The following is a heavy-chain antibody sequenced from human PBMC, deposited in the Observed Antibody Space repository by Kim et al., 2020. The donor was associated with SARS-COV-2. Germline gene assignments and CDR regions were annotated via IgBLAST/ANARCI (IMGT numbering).Heavy chain of an antibody. CDR2: ISGGGTET. CDR1: GFTFSAYA. D-gene: IGHD6-19*01. CDR3: ASRPAEKEAVPWDY. Sequence: GGSLRLSCAASGFTFSAYAMTWVRHAPGKGLEWVSCISGGGTETFYADSVKGRFTISRDTSKNTLYLQMNSLRVDDTAMYYCASRPAEKEAVPWDYWGQGTLVTVSS. V-gene: IGHV3-23*01. J-gene: IGHJ4*02.